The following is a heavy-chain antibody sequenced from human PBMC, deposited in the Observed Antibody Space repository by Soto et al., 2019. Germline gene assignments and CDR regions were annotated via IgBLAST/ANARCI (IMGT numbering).Heavy chain of an antibody. D-gene: IGHD2-21*01. Sequence: GGSLRLSCAVSGFTFSSYGMHWVRQAPGKGLEWVAVVSYDGSNKYYADSVKGRFTISRDNSKNTLYLQMNSLRAEDTAVYYWAKYSRAGEGFFWWINNYSQGRAVWGKGTRVTVS. CDR3: AKYSRAGEGFFWWINNYSQGRAV. J-gene: IGHJ6*03. CDR2: VSYDGSNK. V-gene: IGHV3-30*18. CDR1: GFTFSSYG.